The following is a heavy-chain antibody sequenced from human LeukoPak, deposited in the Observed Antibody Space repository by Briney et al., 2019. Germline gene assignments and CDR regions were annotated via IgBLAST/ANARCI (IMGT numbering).Heavy chain of an antibody. CDR1: GFTFSSYW. V-gene: IGHV3-7*01. D-gene: IGHD2-15*01. Sequence: GGSLRLSCAAPGFTFSSYWMSWFRQAPGKGLEWVANIKQDGSEKYYVDSVKDRFTISRDNAKSSLYLQMNSLRAEDTAVYYCARSGVRYCSGGSCYSIWGQGTLVTVSS. J-gene: IGHJ4*02. CDR2: IKQDGSEK. CDR3: ARSGVRYCSGGSCYSI.